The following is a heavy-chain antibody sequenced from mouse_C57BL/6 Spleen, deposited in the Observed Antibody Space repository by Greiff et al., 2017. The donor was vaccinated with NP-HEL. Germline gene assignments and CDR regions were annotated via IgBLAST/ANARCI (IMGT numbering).Heavy chain of an antibody. J-gene: IGHJ1*03. CDR2: IYPGSGST. Sequence: VQLQQPGAELVKPGASVKMSCKASGYTFTSYWITWVKQRPGQGLEWIGDIYPGSGSTNYNEKFKSKATLTVDTSSSTAYMQLSSLTSEDSAVYYGARERGNYGWYFDVWGTGTTVTVSS. D-gene: IGHD2-1*01. V-gene: IGHV1-55*01. CDR3: ARERGNYGWYFDV. CDR1: GYTFTSYW.